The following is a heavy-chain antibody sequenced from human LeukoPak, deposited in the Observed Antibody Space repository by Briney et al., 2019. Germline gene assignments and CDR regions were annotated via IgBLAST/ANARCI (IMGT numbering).Heavy chain of an antibody. CDR3: AKWDFLGDYFSFDP. Sequence: PGGSLRLSCAASGFTFRSDWMSWVRQAPGKGLEWVATIKHDLSETHYGDSVKGRFIVSRDNPKNSLFLQMNSLRVEDTALYFCAKWDFLGDYFSFDPRGQGTRVTVSS. CDR2: IKHDLSET. CDR1: GFTFRSDW. D-gene: IGHD1-26*01. J-gene: IGHJ5*02. V-gene: IGHV3-7*01.